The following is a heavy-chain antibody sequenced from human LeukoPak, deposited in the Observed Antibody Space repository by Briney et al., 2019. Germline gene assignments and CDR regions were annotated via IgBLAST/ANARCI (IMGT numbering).Heavy chain of an antibody. CDR3: ARCGGTCSLPSTSAMDV. CDR2: ISSDGRHI. V-gene: IGHV3-30*04. CDR1: GVIFSSYA. D-gene: IGHD2-21*01. J-gene: IGHJ6*04. Sequence: GRSLRLSCAASGVIFSSYAVHWVRQAPGKGLEWVAVISSDGRHIFYADSVKGRFTISRDNSKNTLYLQMNSLRAEDTALYLCARCGGTCSLPSTSAMDVWGKGTTVTVSA.